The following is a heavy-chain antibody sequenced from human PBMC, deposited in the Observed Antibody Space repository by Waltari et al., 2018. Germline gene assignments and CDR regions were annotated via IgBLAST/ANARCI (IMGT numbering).Heavy chain of an antibody. CDR2: IYYSGST. J-gene: IGHJ3*02. CDR1: GGSISSYY. Sequence: QVQLQESGPGLVKPSETLSLTCTVSGGSISSYYWSWIRQPPGKGLGWIGYIYYSGSTNYNPSLKSRVTISVDTSKNQFSLKLSSVTAADTAGYYWARVGGYQTAFDIWGQGTMVTVSS. CDR3: ARVGGYQTAFDI. V-gene: IGHV4-59*01. D-gene: IGHD1-26*01.